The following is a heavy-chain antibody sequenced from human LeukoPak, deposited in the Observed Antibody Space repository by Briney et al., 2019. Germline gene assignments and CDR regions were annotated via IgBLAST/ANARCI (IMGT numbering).Heavy chain of an antibody. J-gene: IGHJ5*02. CDR2: IYYSGTT. CDR1: GASISSYY. CDR3: ARVGSRRNWFDP. Sequence: SETLSLTCTVSGASISSYYWSWVRQPPGKGLEWIGYIYYSGTTNYNPSLKSRVTISVDMSKNQFSLKLTSVTAADTALYYCARVGSRRNWFDPWGQGTLVTVSS. V-gene: IGHV4-59*01. D-gene: IGHD2-15*01.